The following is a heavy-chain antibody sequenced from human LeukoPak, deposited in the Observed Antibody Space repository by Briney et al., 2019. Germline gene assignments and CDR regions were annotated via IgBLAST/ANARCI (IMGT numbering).Heavy chain of an antibody. CDR1: GFTFSSYA. V-gene: IGHV3-53*01. D-gene: IGHD5-18*01. CDR2: IYSGGST. CDR3: ARDLYSYGYLGY. Sequence: PGRSLRLSCAASGFTFSSYAMSWVRQAPGKGLEWVSVIYSGGSTYYADSVKGRFTISRDNSKNTLYLQMNSLRAEDTAVYYCARDLYSYGYLGYWGQGTLVTVSS. J-gene: IGHJ4*02.